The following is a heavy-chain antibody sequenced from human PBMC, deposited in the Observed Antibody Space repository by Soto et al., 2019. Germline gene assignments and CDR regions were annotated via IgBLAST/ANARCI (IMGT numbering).Heavy chain of an antibody. CDR2: ISGSGGST. Sequence: GESLKISCAASGFTFSSYAMSWVRQAPGKGLEWVSAISGSGGSTYYADSVKGRFTISRDNSKNTLYLQMNSLRAEDTAVYYCAKVAGNWNYFAAFDIWGQGTMVTVSS. CDR3: AKVAGNWNYFAAFDI. V-gene: IGHV3-23*01. J-gene: IGHJ3*02. CDR1: GFTFSSYA. D-gene: IGHD1-7*01.